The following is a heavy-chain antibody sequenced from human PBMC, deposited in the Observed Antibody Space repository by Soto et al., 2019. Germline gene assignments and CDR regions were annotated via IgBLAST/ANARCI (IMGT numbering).Heavy chain of an antibody. V-gene: IGHV3-23*01. CDR1: GFTFSSYA. Sequence: EVQLLESGGGLVQPGGSLRLSCAASGFTFSSYAMSWVRQAPGKGLEWVSAISGSGGSTYYADSVKGRFTISRDNSKTTLYLQMNSLRAEDTAVYYCANSQGSRVYYFDYGGQGTLVTVSA. CDR3: ANSQGSRVYYFDY. D-gene: IGHD2-15*01. CDR2: ISGSGGST. J-gene: IGHJ4*02.